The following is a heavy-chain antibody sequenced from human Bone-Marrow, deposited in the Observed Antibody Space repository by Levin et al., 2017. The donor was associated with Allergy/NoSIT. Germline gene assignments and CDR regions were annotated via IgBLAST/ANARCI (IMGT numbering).Heavy chain of an antibody. V-gene: IGHV3-21*01. CDR2: ISGTGRHI. D-gene: IGHD2-2*01. CDR1: GFNFASYG. J-gene: IGHJ4*02. CDR3: ARDEGPFSSSFAFDC. Sequence: GGSLRLSCAASGFNFASYGMNWVRQAPGKGLELVSSISGTGRHIYLADSLKGRFTISRDNAKNQLYLQMKHLRVEDTAVYYCARDEGPFSSSFAFDCWGQGALVTVSS.